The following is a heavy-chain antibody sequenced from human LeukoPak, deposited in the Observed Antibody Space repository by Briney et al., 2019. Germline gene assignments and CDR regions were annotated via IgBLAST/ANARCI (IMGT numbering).Heavy chain of an antibody. D-gene: IGHD3-22*01. V-gene: IGHV3-20*04. CDR2: INWNGGST. CDR3: ARLRGGYYYDSSGYWDY. CDR1: GFTFDDYG. J-gene: IGHJ4*02. Sequence: GGSLRLSRAASGFTFDDYGMSWVRQAPGKGLEWVSGINWNGGSTGYADSVKGRFTISRDNAKNSLYLQMNSLRAEDTALYYCARLRGGYYYDSSGYWDYWGQGTLVTVSS.